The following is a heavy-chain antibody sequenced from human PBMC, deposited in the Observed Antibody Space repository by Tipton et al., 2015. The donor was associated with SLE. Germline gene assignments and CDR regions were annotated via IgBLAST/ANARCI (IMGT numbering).Heavy chain of an antibody. Sequence: TLSLTCTVSGGSISSYYWSWIRQPPGKGLEWIGYIYYSGSTNYNPSLKSRVTISVDTSKNQFSLKLSSVTAADTAVYYCARDNYDFWSGYYNWFDPWGQGNLVTVSS. CDR1: GGSISSYY. CDR2: IYYSGST. J-gene: IGHJ5*02. V-gene: IGHV4-59*01. CDR3: ARDNYDFWSGYYNWFDP. D-gene: IGHD3-3*01.